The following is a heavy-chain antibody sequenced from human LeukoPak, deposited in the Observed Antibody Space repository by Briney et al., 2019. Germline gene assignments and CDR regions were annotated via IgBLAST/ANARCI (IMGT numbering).Heavy chain of an antibody. D-gene: IGHD6-13*01. V-gene: IGHV4-34*01. CDR3: ARAQATGTFWFDP. Sequence: PSETLSLTCAVYGGSFSGYYWSWIRQPPGKGLEWIGEINHSGSTNYNPSLKSRVTISVDTSKNQFSLKLSSVTAADTAVYYCARAQATGTFWFDPWGQGTLVTVSS. J-gene: IGHJ5*02. CDR2: INHSGST. CDR1: GGSFSGYY.